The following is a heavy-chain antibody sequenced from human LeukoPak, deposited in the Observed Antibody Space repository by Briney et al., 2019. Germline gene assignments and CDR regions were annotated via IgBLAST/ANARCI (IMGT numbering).Heavy chain of an antibody. CDR2: IYTSGST. Sequence: PSETLSLTCTVSGGSISSGSYYWSWIRQPAGKGLEWIGRIYTSGSTNYNPSLKSRVTMSVDTSKNQFSLRLTSVTAADTAVYFCARDIGIYPHVAFAIWGQGTLVTVSS. CDR3: ARDIGIYPHVAFAI. CDR1: GGSISSGSYY. D-gene: IGHD2/OR15-2a*01. V-gene: IGHV4-61*02. J-gene: IGHJ3*02.